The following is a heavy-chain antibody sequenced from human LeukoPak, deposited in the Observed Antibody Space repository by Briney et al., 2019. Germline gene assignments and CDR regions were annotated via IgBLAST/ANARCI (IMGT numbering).Heavy chain of an antibody. CDR2: IRQDGSEK. CDR1: GFTFSSYG. V-gene: IGHV3-7*01. CDR3: ARGIAALDY. J-gene: IGHJ4*02. D-gene: IGHD6-6*01. Sequence: GGSLRLSCAASGFTFSSYGMSWVRQAPGKGLEWVANIRQDGSEKYYVDSVKGRFTISRDNAKNSLYLQMNSLRAEDTAVYYCARGIAALDYWGQGTLVTVSS.